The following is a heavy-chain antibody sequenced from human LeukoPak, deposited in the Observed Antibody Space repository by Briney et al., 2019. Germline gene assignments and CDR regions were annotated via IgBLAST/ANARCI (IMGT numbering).Heavy chain of an antibody. V-gene: IGHV4-31*03. J-gene: IGHJ4*02. CDR1: GGSISSGGHY. Sequence: SETLSLTCTVSGGSISSGGHYWSWIRQHPGKGLEWIGHIFYSGNTYYNPSLKSRVTISLDTSQNQFSLQLNSVTAADTALYYCARHIDYWGQGTLVTVSS. CDR2: IFYSGNT. CDR3: ARHIDY.